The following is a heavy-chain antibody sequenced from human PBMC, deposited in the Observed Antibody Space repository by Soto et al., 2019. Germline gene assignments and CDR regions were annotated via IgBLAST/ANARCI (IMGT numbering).Heavy chain of an antibody. CDR3: ARAPTHDSSGYYYFDY. D-gene: IGHD3-22*01. V-gene: IGHV3-48*02. J-gene: IGHJ4*02. Sequence: GGSLRLSCAASGFTFSSYSMNWVRQAPGKGLEWVSYISSSSSTIYYADSVKGRFTISRDNAKNSLYLQMNSLRDEDTAVYYCARAPTHDSSGYYYFDYWGPGTLVTVYS. CDR1: GFTFSSYS. CDR2: ISSSSSTI.